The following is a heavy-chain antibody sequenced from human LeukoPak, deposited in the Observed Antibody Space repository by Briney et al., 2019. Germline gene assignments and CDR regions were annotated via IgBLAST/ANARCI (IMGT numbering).Heavy chain of an antibody. D-gene: IGHD3-10*01. CDR1: GYTFTSYG. J-gene: IGHJ4*02. CDR2: ISAYNGNT. V-gene: IGHV1-18*01. CDR3: ARGSLVYYYGSGSSPGYFDY. Sequence: ASVKVSCKASGYTFTSYGISWVRQAPGQGLEWMGWISAYNGNTNYAQKLQGRVTMTTDTSTSTAYMELRSLRSDDTAVYYCARGSLVYYYGSGSSPGYFDYWGQGTLVTVSS.